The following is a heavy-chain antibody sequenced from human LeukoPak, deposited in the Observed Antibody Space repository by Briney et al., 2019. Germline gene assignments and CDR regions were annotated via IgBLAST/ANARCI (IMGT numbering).Heavy chain of an antibody. CDR1: GGSISSYY. V-gene: IGHV4-39*07. Sequence: SETLSLTCTVSGGSISSYYWGWIRQPPGKGLEWIGTIFNSGSTHYNPSLKSRVTISVDTSKNQFSLKLTSVTAADTAMYYCARDRHEPGPWGPGTMVTVSS. CDR2: IFNSGST. CDR3: ARDRHEPGP. D-gene: IGHD1-14*01. J-gene: IGHJ3*01.